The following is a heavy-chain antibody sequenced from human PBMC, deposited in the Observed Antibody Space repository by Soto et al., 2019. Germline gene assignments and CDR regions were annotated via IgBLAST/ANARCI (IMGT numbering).Heavy chain of an antibody. CDR3: ARGRYNWNDGHYYYYYMDV. V-gene: IGHV1-8*01. D-gene: IGHD1-1*01. CDR2: MNPNSGNT. CDR1: GYTFTSYD. J-gene: IGHJ6*03. Sequence: GASVKVSCKASGYTFTSYDINWVRQATGQGLEWMGWMNPNSGNTGYAQKFQSRVTMTRNTSISTAYMELSSLRSEDTAVYYCARGRYNWNDGHYYYYYMDVWGKGTTVTVSS.